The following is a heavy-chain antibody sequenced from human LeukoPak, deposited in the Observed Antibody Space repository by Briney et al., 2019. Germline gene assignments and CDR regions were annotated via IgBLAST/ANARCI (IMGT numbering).Heavy chain of an antibody. J-gene: IGHJ6*03. CDR1: GGSISSYY. CDR2: IYTSGST. Sequence: LETLSLTCTVSGGSISSYYWSWIRQPAGKGLEWIGRIYTSGSTNYNPSLKSRVTISVDKSKNQFSLKLSSVTAADTAVYYCARLSRSGYYMDVWGKGTTVTVSS. D-gene: IGHD3-3*01. CDR3: ARLSRSGYYMDV. V-gene: IGHV4-4*07.